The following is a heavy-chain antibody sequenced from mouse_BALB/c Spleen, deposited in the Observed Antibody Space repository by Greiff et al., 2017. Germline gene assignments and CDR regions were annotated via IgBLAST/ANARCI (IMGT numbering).Heavy chain of an antibody. CDR2: IWAGGST. D-gene: IGHD1-1*01. V-gene: IGHV2-9*02. CDR1: GFSLTSYG. J-gene: IGHJ3*01. Sequence: VQLQESGPGLVAPSQSLSITCTVSGFSLTSYGVHWVRQPPGKGLEWLGVIWAGGSTNYNSALMSRLSISKDNSKSQVFLKMNSLQTDDTAMYYCARGDGSSYWFAYWGQGTLVTVSA. CDR3: ARGDGSSYWFAY.